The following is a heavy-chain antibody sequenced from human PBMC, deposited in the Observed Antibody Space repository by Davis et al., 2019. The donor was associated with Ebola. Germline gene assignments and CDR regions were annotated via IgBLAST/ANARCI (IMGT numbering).Heavy chain of an antibody. CDR1: GYTFTSYG. Sequence: AASVKVSCKASGYTFTSYGISWVRQAPGQGLEWMGWISAYNGNTNYAQKLQGRVTMTTDTSTSTAYMELRSLRSDDTAVYYCARYCSGGSCRRKGYSYGLGGGYYYGMDVWGKGTTVTVSS. D-gene: IGHD2-15*01. V-gene: IGHV1-18*01. J-gene: IGHJ6*04. CDR2: ISAYNGNT. CDR3: ARYCSGGSCRRKGYSYGLGGGYYYGMDV.